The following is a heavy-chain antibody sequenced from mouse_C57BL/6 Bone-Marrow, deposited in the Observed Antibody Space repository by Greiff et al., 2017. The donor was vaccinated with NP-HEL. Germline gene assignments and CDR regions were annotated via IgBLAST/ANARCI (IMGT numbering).Heavy chain of an antibody. Sequence: VQLQQSGAELARPGASVKLSCKASGYTFTSYGISWVKQRTGQGLEWIGEIYPRSGNTYYNEKFKGKATLTADKSSSTAYMELRSLTSEDSAVYFCARGTTVVAKNYYAMDYWGQGTSVTVSS. V-gene: IGHV1-81*01. CDR1: GYTFTSYG. CDR2: IYPRSGNT. D-gene: IGHD1-1*01. CDR3: ARGTTVVAKNYYAMDY. J-gene: IGHJ4*01.